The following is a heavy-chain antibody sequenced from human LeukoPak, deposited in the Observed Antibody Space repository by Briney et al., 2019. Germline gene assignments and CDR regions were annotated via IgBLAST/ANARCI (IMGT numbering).Heavy chain of an antibody. D-gene: IGHD2-2*02. CDR3: ARRAAIPYSYYALDV. J-gene: IGHJ6*02. CDR2: MHPKSGST. Sequence: GASVKVSCKASGYTFTSYDINWVRQATGQGLEWLGWMHPKSGSTGYAQKVLGRVTTTTNTSISTAYMELSSLRSEDSAVYYCARRAAIPYSYYALDVWGQGTTVIVSS. V-gene: IGHV1-8*01. CDR1: GYTFTSYD.